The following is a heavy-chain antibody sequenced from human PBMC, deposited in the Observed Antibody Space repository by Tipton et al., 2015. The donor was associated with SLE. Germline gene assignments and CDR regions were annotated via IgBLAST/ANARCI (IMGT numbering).Heavy chain of an antibody. Sequence: SRVTISVDTSKNQFSLKMRSVTAADTAVYYCARDRHYRGNVWFDPWGQGTLVTVSS. V-gene: IGHV4-59*01. D-gene: IGHD5-12*01. J-gene: IGHJ5*02. CDR3: ARDRHYRGNVWFDP.